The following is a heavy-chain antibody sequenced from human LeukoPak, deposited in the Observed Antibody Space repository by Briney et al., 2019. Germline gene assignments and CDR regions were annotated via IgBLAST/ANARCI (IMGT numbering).Heavy chain of an antibody. CDR2: INAGNGNT. V-gene: IGHV1-3*01. Sequence: ASVKVSCKASGYTFTSYAMHWVRQALGQRLEWMGWINAGNGNTKYSQKFQGRVTITRDTSASTAYMELSSLRSEDTAVYYCARRSAVAATPLFFDYWGQGTLVTVSS. CDR1: GYTFTSYA. J-gene: IGHJ4*02. CDR3: ARRSAVAATPLFFDY. D-gene: IGHD6-19*01.